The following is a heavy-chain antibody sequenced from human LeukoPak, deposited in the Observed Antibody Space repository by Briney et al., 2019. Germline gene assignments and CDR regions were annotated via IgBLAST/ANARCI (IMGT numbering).Heavy chain of an antibody. J-gene: IGHJ3*02. CDR2: ISAYNGNT. V-gene: IGHV1-18*01. CDR3: ALIVVVPAAHDDAFDI. CDR1: GYTFTSYG. Sequence: ASVKVSCKASGYTFTSYGISWVRQALGQGLEWMGWISAYNGNTNYAQKLQGSVTMTTDTSTSTAYMELRSLRSDDTAVYYCALIVVVPAAHDDAFDIWGQGTMVTVSS. D-gene: IGHD2-2*01.